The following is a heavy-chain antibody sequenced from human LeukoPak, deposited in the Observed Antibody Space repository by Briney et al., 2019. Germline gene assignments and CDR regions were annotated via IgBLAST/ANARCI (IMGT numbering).Heavy chain of an antibody. V-gene: IGHV4-59*01. CDR3: ASASRPPYYYGMDV. J-gene: IGHJ6*02. Sequence: SETLSLTCTVSGGSMSSYYWSWIRQPPGKGLEWIGYIYYSGSANSNPSLRSRVTISVDMSKNQFSLKLSSVTAADTAVYYCASASRPPYYYGMDVWGQGTTVTVSS. CDR2: IYYSGSA. CDR1: GGSMSSYY.